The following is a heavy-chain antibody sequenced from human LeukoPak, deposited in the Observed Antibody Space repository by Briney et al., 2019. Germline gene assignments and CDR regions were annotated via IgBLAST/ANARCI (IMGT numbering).Heavy chain of an antibody. CDR2: IYTSGSA. J-gene: IGHJ4*02. CDR3: ARGREWELLSF. Sequence: SETLSLTCTVSGRSISSGSYYWSWIRQPAGKGLEWIGRIYTSGSANYNPSLKSRVTISVDTSKNQFSLKLSSVTAADTAVYYCARGREWELLSFWGQGTLVTVSS. CDR1: GRSISSGSYY. D-gene: IGHD1-26*01. V-gene: IGHV4-61*02.